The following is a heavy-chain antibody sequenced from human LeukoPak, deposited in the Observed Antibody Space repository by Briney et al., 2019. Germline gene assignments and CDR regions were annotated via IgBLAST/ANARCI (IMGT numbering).Heavy chain of an antibody. CDR2: IGGAGDT. CDR3: AREMMGDDRGAFDI. Sequence: PGGSLRLCCAASGFTFSSYEMHWVRQGTGKGLDVVSAIGGAGDTYYQGSVKGRFTISRENAKNSVYLQMNSLRAGDTAVYYCAREMMGDDRGAFDIWGQGTMVTVSS. J-gene: IGHJ3*02. D-gene: IGHD1-26*01. CDR1: GFTFSSYE. V-gene: IGHV3-13*01.